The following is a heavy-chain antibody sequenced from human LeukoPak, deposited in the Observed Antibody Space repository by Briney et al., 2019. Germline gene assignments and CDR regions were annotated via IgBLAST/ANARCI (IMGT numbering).Heavy chain of an antibody. J-gene: IGHJ4*02. D-gene: IGHD1-7*01. Sequence: SVKVSCKASGGTFSSYAISWVRQAPGQGLEWMGGIIPIFGTANYAQRFQGRVTITADESTSTAYMELSSLRSEDTAVYYCARERAGTTVKYYFDYWGQGTLATVSS. CDR1: GGTFSSYA. V-gene: IGHV1-69*13. CDR3: ARERAGTTVKYYFDY. CDR2: IIPIFGTA.